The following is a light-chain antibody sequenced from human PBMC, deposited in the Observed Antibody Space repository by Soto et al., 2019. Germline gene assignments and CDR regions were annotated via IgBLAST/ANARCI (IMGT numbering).Light chain of an antibody. CDR1: SSNIGTGYE. J-gene: IGLJ1*01. CDR3: QSYDTRLYYV. CDR2: GNR. Sequence: QSFLTQPPSVSGAPGQSVTISCTGSSSNIGTGYEVQWYQQLPGTVPRLLIFGNRNRTSGVPDRFSGSKSGASAFLAITGLQADDEADYYCQSYDTRLYYVFGSGTKSPS. V-gene: IGLV1-40*01.